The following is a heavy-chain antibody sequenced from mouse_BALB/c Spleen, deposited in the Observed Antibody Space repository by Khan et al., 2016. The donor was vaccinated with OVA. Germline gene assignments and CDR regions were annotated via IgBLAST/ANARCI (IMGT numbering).Heavy chain of an antibody. CDR3: VRSLFYYGSAYEGFAY. Sequence: EVELVESGPELVKPGASVKMSCKASGYTFTSYVMHWVKQKPGQGLEWIGYISPNNDGSKYNEKFRGKATLTSDKSSSTAYMELSSLTSEDSAVYYCVRSLFYYGSAYEGFAYWGQGTLVTVSA. D-gene: IGHD1-1*01. CDR1: GYTFTSYV. V-gene: IGHV1S136*01. J-gene: IGHJ3*01. CDR2: ISPNNDGS.